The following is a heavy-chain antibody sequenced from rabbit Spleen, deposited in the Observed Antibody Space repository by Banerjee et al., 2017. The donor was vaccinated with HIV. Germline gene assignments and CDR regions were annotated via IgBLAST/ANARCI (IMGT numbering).Heavy chain of an antibody. CDR2: INAGSSGSI. J-gene: IGHJ4*01. CDR3: AREVLYAAYAGFGDATIYYFDL. CDR1: GFSFSSGYD. Sequence: QSLEESGGGLVKPGASLTLTCKASGFSFSSGYDMCWVRQAPGKGLEWIACINAGSSGSIYYASWAKGRFTISKTSSTTVTLQMTSLTAADTATYFCAREVLYAAYAGFGDATIYYFDLWGPGTLVTVS. V-gene: IGHV1S40*01. D-gene: IGHD6-1*01.